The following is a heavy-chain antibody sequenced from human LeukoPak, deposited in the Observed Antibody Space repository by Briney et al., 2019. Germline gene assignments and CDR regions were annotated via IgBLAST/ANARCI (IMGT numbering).Heavy chain of an antibody. V-gene: IGHV3-23*01. CDR1: GFTFSSYE. CDR2: ISGSGGST. CDR3: AKEIYGDSTGGRFQH. J-gene: IGHJ1*01. Sequence: GGSLRLSYAASGFTFSSYEMNWVRQAPGKGLEWVSVISGSGGSTYYADSVKGRFTISRDNSKNTLYLQMNSLRAEDTAVYYCAKEIYGDSTGGRFQHWGQGTLVTVSS. D-gene: IGHD4-17*01.